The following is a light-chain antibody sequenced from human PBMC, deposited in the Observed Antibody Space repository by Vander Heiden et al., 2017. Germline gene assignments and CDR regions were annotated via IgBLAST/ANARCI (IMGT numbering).Light chain of an antibody. CDR3: GTWDSSLSTVV. J-gene: IGLJ2*01. CDR1: RSNIGTNY. V-gene: IGLV1-51*02. CDR2: END. Sequence: QSVLTQPPSVSAAPVQRVTISCSGSRSNIGTNYVSLYQHLPGTAPKLLIYENDKRPSGIPHRFSGSKSGTTATLCITGLQTGDEADYFCGTWDSSLSTVVFGGGTKLTVL.